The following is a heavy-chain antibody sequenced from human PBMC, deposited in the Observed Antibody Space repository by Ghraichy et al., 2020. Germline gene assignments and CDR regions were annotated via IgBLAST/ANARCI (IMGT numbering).Heavy chain of an antibody. D-gene: IGHD3-9*01. CDR2: ISGSGGST. V-gene: IGHV3-23*01. CDR1: GFTFSSYA. CDR3: AKVLQDDILTGSYYLDAFDI. Sequence: GGSLRLSCAASGFTFSSYAMSWVRQAPGKGLEWVSAISGSGGSTYYADSVKGRFTISRDNSKNTLYLQMNSLRAEDTAVYYCAKVLQDDILTGSYYLDAFDIWGQGTMVTVSS. J-gene: IGHJ3*02.